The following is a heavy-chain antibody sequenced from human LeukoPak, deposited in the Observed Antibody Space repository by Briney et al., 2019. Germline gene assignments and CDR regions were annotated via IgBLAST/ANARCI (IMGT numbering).Heavy chain of an antibody. CDR1: GFTFSDYA. J-gene: IGHJ4*02. CDR2: ISHDGSSE. CDR3: ARDLDGTHDY. Sequence: GGSLRLSCAASGFTFSDYAMHWVRQAPGKGPECVTVISHDGSSEYYADSVKGRFTISRDNSKNTLYLQMNSLRAEDTAVYYCARDLDGTHDYWGQGTLVTVSS. V-gene: IGHV3-30-3*01.